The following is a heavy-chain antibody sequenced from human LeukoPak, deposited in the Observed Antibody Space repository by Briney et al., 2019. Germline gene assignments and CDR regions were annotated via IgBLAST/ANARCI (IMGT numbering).Heavy chain of an antibody. J-gene: IGHJ4*02. V-gene: IGHV3-23*01. CDR1: GFTFNTYA. D-gene: IGHD6-19*01. CDR2: ISGSGGST. CDR3: AKYTAYSTGWPSY. Sequence: GGSLRLSCAASGFTFNTYAMSLVRQAPGKGLEWVSTISGSGGSTYYADSVKGRFTISRDNSKNTLYLQMNSLRAEDTAVYYCAKYTAYSTGWPSYWGQGTLVTVS.